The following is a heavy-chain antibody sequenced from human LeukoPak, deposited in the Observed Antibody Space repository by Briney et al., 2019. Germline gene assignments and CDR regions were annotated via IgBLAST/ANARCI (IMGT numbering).Heavy chain of an antibody. D-gene: IGHD3-22*01. CDR3: ARPRSAYYDSSGYDL. CDR1: GYTFTSYD. Sequence: ASVKVSCKASGYTFTSYDINWVRQASGQGPEWMGWMNPNSGDTGYAQKFQGRVTMTRSTTTGTAYMELSSLRSEDTAVYYCARPRSAYYDSSGYDLWGQGTLVTVSS. J-gene: IGHJ4*02. CDR2: MNPNSGDT. V-gene: IGHV1-8*01.